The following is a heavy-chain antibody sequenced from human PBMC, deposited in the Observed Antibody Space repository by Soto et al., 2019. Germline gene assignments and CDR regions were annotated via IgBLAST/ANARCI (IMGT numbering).Heavy chain of an antibody. CDR1: GGSISRGDYY. V-gene: IGHV4-4*02. CDR3: AREGSEAAYGMDV. D-gene: IGHD2-15*01. CDR2: IYHSGST. Sequence: SETLSLTCTVSGGSISRGDYYWSWVRQPPGEGLEWIGEIYHSGSTNYNPSLKSRVTISVDKSKNRFSLKLNSVTAADTAVYYCAREGSEAAYGMDVWGQGTTVTVSS. J-gene: IGHJ6*02.